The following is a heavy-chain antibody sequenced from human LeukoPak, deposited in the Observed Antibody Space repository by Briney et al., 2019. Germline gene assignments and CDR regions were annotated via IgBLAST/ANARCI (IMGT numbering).Heavy chain of an antibody. D-gene: IGHD6-13*01. Sequence: PGGSLRLSCAASGFTFSSYGMHWVRQAPGKGLEWVAVISYDGSNKYYADSVKGRFTISRDNSKNTLYLQMNSLRAEDTAVYYCARGLYSSSWPRADFDYWGQGTLVTVSS. CDR1: GFTFSSYG. V-gene: IGHV3-30*19. J-gene: IGHJ4*02. CDR2: ISYDGSNK. CDR3: ARGLYSSSWPRADFDY.